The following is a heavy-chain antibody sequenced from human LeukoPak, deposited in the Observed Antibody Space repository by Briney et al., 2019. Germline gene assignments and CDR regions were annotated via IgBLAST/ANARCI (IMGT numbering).Heavy chain of an antibody. CDR3: AKDGSNDWRWGAFDV. J-gene: IGHJ3*01. CDR1: GFTFSSYA. Sequence: GGSLRLSCAVSGFTFSSYAMSWVRQAPGKGLEWVSAISGSGGGTFYADSVRGRFTISRDNSKHTLYLQMNTLRADDTAVYYCAKDGSNDWRWGAFDVWGQGTMVTVSS. CDR2: ISGSGGGT. V-gene: IGHV3-23*01. D-gene: IGHD2-15*01.